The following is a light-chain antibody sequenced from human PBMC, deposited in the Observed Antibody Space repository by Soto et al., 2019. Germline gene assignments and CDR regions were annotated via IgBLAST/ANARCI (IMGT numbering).Light chain of an antibody. CDR3: CSYAGSSTYV. CDR1: CSDVGSYNL. Sequence: QSVVTPPASVSGSPGQSITISCTGTCSDVGSYNLVSWYQQHPGKAPKLMIYEVSKRPSGASNRFSGSKSGNTASLTISGLQAEDEADYYCCSYAGSSTYVFGTGTKVTVL. CDR2: EVS. J-gene: IGLJ1*01. V-gene: IGLV2-23*02.